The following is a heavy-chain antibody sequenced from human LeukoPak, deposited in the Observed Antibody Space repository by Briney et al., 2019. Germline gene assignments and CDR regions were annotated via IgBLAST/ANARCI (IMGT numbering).Heavy chain of an antibody. CDR2: IYYSGST. J-gene: IGHJ4*02. D-gene: IGHD6-13*01. Sequence: SETLSLTCTVSGGSISSYYWSWIRQLPGKGLEWIGYIYYSGSTNYNPSLKSRVTISVDTSKNQFSLKLSSVTAADTAVYYCARGLPSIAAGDDYFDYWGQGTLVTVSS. V-gene: IGHV4-59*08. CDR1: GGSISSYY. CDR3: ARGLPSIAAGDDYFDY.